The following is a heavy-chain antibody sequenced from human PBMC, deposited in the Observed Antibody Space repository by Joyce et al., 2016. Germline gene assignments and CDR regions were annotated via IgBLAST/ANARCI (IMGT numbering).Heavy chain of an antibody. V-gene: IGHV3-48*01. CDR2: ISNSGLTT. J-gene: IGHJ4*02. CDR1: TSTFEMYS. D-gene: IGHD1-26*01. Sequence: EVQVVESGGGLVQPGGSLRLSCAASTSTFEMYSMNWVRQAPGKGLEWVAYISNSGLTTYYADSAKGRFTISRDNAKKSLHLQMNNLRGDDTGVYYCAREGGTTGDNFWGLGILVAVSS. CDR3: AREGGTTGDNF.